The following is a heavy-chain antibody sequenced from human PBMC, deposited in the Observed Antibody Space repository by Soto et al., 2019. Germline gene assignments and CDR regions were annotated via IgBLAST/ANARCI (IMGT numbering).Heavy chain of an antibody. CDR2: IYYSGST. V-gene: IGHV4-39*01. Sequence: SETLSLTCTVSGGSISSSSYYWGWIRQPPGKGLEWIGSIYYSGSTYYNPSLKSRVTISVDTSKNQFSLKLSSVTAADTAVYYCASTYYYDSSGYYPTPYYFEYWGKGTLVTVSS. J-gene: IGHJ4*02. CDR1: GGSISSSSYY. D-gene: IGHD3-22*01. CDR3: ASTYYYDSSGYYPTPYYFEY.